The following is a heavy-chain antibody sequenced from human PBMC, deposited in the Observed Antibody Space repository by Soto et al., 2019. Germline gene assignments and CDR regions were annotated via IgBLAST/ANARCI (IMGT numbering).Heavy chain of an antibody. Sequence: QLQLQESGPGLVKPSETLSLTCTVSGVSIRSSTYYWGWIRQPPGKGLEWIGSFYSSGRTYYSPSLKSRVNISVDRSKNQFSLKLDSVTAADTAVYYCVRHGWPGSSYGLDYWGQGNLVIVSS. CDR2: FYSSGRT. CDR3: VRHGWPGSSYGLDY. CDR1: GVSIRSSTYY. J-gene: IGHJ4*02. D-gene: IGHD5-18*01. V-gene: IGHV4-39*01.